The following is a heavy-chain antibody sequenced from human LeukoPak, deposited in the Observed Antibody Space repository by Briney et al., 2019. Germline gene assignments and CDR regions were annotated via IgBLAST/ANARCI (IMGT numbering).Heavy chain of an antibody. V-gene: IGHV4-30-2*01. J-gene: IGHJ4*02. CDR3: AREVYDSSGYFDY. D-gene: IGHD3-22*01. CDR1: GFTFSSYA. CDR2: IYHSGST. Sequence: LRLSCAASGFTFSSYAMSWVRQAPGKGLEWIGYIYHSGSTYYNPSLKSRVTISVDRSKNQFSLKLSSVTAADTAVYYCAREVYDSSGYFDYWGQGTLVTVSS.